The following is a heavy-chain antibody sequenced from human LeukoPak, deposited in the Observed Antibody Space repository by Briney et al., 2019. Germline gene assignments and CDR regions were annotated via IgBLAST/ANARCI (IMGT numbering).Heavy chain of an antibody. Sequence: GGSLRLSCAASGFTFSSYAMHWVRQAPGEGLEWVAVISYDGSNKYYADSVKGRFTISRDNSKNTLYLQMNSLRAEDTAVYYCASPGIAAAAGYWGQGTLVTVSS. CDR1: GFTFSSYA. D-gene: IGHD6-13*01. CDR2: ISYDGSNK. V-gene: IGHV3-30-3*01. CDR3: ASPGIAAAAGY. J-gene: IGHJ4*02.